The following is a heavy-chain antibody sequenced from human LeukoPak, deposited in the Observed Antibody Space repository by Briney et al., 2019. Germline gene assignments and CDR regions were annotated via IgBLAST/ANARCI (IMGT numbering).Heavy chain of an antibody. CDR3: ARERIGYCSSTSCPPGWFDP. Sequence: SETLSLTCAVYGGSFSGYYWSWIRQPPGKGLEWIGEINHSGSTNYNPSLKSRVTISVDTSKNQSSLKLSSVTAADTAVYYCARERIGYCSSTSCPPGWFDPWGQGTLVTVSS. D-gene: IGHD2-2*01. CDR2: INHSGST. CDR1: GGSFSGYY. V-gene: IGHV4-34*01. J-gene: IGHJ5*02.